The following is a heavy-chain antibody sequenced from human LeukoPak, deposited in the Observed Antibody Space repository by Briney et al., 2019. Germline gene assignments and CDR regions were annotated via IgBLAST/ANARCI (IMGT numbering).Heavy chain of an antibody. D-gene: IGHD3-3*01. J-gene: IGHJ4*02. CDR2: IIPIFGTA. Sequence: ASVKVSCKASGGTFSSYAISWVRQAPGLGLEWMGGIIPIFGTANYAQKFQGRVTITADESTSTAYMELSSLRSEDTAVYYCARQAFWSGYYPYWGQGTLVTVSS. CDR3: ARQAFWSGYYPY. V-gene: IGHV1-69*01. CDR1: GGTFSSYA.